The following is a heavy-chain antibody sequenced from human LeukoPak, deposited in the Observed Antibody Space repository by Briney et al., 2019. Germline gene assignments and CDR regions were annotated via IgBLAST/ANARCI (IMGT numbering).Heavy chain of an antibody. Sequence: GRSRRLSCAASEFTVSSNYMSWVRQAPGKGLEWVSVIYSGGSTYYADSVKGRFTISRDNSKNTMYLQMNSLRAEDTAVYYCAILYDSSGYYAFDIWGQGTMVTVSS. V-gene: IGHV3-53*01. CDR1: EFTVSSNY. CDR2: IYSGGST. D-gene: IGHD3-22*01. J-gene: IGHJ3*02. CDR3: AILYDSSGYYAFDI.